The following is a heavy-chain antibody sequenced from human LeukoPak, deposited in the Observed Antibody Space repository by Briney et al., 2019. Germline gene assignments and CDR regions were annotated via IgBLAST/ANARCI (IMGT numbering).Heavy chain of an antibody. CDR3: ASYDSSGYYFDY. J-gene: IGHJ4*02. D-gene: IGHD3-22*01. Sequence: GGSLRLSCAASGFTFSSYAMSWVRQAPGKGLEWVSAISGSGGSTYYADSVKGRFTISRDNSKNTLYLQMNSLRAEDTAVYYCASYDSSGYYFDYWGQGTLVTVSS. CDR2: ISGSGGST. V-gene: IGHV3-23*01. CDR1: GFTFSSYA.